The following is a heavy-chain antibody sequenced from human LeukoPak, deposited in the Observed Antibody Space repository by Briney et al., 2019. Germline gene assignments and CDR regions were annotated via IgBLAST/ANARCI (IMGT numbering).Heavy chain of an antibody. CDR3: ARDLLYYDFWSGYYPPGGVYGMDV. J-gene: IGHJ6*02. V-gene: IGHV1-2*02. CDR1: GYTFTRHY. D-gene: IGHD3-3*01. CDR2: LNPNSGGT. Sequence: ASVKVFCKASGYTFTRHYMHWVRQAPGQGLEWMGWLNPNSGGTNYAQKFQGRVTMTRDTSISTAYMELSRLRSDDTAVYYCARDLLYYDFWSGYYPPGGVYGMDVWGQGTTVTVSS.